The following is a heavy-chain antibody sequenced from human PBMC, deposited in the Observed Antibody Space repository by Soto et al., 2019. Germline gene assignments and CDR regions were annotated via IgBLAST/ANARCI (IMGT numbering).Heavy chain of an antibody. CDR2: FDPEDGET. CDR3: ATGGYEKGYFQH. D-gene: IGHD5-12*01. J-gene: IGHJ1*01. V-gene: IGHV1-24*01. Sequence: GASGKVSCKGSGNTPTEICIHWGRQAPGKGLEWMGGFDPEDGETIYAQKFQGRVTMTEDTSTDTAYMELSSLRSEDTAVYYCATGGYEKGYFQHWGRGTLVTVSS. CDR1: GNTPTEIC.